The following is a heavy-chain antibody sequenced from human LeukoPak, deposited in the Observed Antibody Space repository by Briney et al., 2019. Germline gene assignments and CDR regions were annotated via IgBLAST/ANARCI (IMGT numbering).Heavy chain of an antibody. Sequence: SETLSLTCTVSGGSISSYYWSWIRQPPGKGLEWIGYIYYSGSTNYNPSLKSRVTISVDTSKNQSSLKLSSVTAADTAVYYCARALWGSSSWYEYYYYYYYMDVWGKGTTVTVSS. CDR2: IYYSGST. D-gene: IGHD6-13*01. J-gene: IGHJ6*03. CDR1: GGSISSYY. CDR3: ARALWGSSSWYEYYYYYYYMDV. V-gene: IGHV4-59*01.